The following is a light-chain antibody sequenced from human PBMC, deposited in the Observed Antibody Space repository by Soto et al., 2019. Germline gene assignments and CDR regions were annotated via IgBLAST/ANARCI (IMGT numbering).Light chain of an antibody. CDR3: QSYDSSLSGYV. V-gene: IGLV1-40*01. Sequence: QSVLPQPPSVSGAPGQRVTISCTGSSSNIGAGYDVHWYQQLPGTAPQLLIFGNNNRPSGVPDRFSGSKSGTSASLAITGLQADDEADYYCQSYDSSLSGYVFGTGTKVTVL. J-gene: IGLJ1*01. CDR1: SSNIGAGYD. CDR2: GNN.